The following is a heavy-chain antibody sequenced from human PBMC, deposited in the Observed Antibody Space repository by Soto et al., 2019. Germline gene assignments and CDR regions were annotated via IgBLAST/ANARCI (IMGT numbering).Heavy chain of an antibody. J-gene: IGHJ6*02. CDR2: IYYSGST. CDR1: GGSISSGDYY. CDR3: ARAHSGSYYPYYYYGMDV. Sequence: QVQLQESGPGLVKPSQTLSLTCTVSGGSISSGDYYWSWIRQPPGKGLEWIGYIYYSGSTYYNPSLKSRVTISVDTSKNQFSLKLSSVTAADTAVYYCARAHSGSYYPYYYYGMDVWGQGTTVTVSS. D-gene: IGHD3-10*01. V-gene: IGHV4-30-4*01.